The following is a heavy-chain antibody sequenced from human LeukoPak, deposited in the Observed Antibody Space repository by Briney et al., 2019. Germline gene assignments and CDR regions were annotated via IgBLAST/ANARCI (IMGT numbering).Heavy chain of an antibody. J-gene: IGHJ4*02. V-gene: IGHV4-34*01. CDR2: INHSGST. CDR3: ARGSTSSGWQRTSDY. CDR1: GGSFSGYY. Sequence: PSESLSLTCAVYGGSFSGYYWSWIRQPPGKGLEWIGEINHSGSTNYNPSLKSRVTISVDTSKNQFSLKLSSVPAAGTAVYYCARGSTSSGWQRTSDYWRQGTLVTVSS. D-gene: IGHD6-19*01.